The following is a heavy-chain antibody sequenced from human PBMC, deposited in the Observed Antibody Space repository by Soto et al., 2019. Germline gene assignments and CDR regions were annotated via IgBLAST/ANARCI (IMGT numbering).Heavy chain of an antibody. J-gene: IGHJ5*02. D-gene: IGHD3-10*01. CDR3: ARDPNLYYYGSGSYLFRNWFDP. CDR1: GGSISSYY. V-gene: IGHV4-59*01. Sequence: QVQLQESGPGLVKPSETLSLTCTVSGGSISSYYWSWIRQPPGKGLEWIGYIYYSGSTNYNPSLKSRVTISVDTSNNQFSLKLSSVTAADTAVYYCARDPNLYYYGSGSYLFRNWFDPWGQGTLVTVSS. CDR2: IYYSGST.